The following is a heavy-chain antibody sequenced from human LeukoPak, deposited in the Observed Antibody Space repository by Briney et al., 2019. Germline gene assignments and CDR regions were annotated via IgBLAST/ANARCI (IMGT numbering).Heavy chain of an antibody. J-gene: IGHJ4*02. D-gene: IGHD6-13*01. Sequence: GGSLRLSCAATGVSVSDNYMSWVRQAPEKGLVWVSVIYTGGYTYYADSVQGRFTTSRDNSKNTLYLQMNSLRVEDTAVYYCASLGGDSSSWFPDYWGQGTLVTVSS. V-gene: IGHV3-53*01. CDR1: GVSVSDNY. CDR3: ASLGGDSSSWFPDY. CDR2: IYTGGYT.